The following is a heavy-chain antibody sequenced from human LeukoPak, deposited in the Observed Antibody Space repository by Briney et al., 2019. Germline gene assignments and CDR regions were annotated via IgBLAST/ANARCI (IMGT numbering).Heavy chain of an antibody. CDR2: IGTAGDT. J-gene: IGHJ4*02. V-gene: IGHV3-13*01. CDR3: ARAYRVRFQPLLYFDY. Sequence: GGSLRLSCAASGFTFSSYDMHWVRQATGKGLEWVSAIGTAGDTYYPGSVKGRFTISRENAKNSLYLQVNSLRAGDTAVYYCARAYRVRFQPLLYFDYWGQGTLVTVSS. D-gene: IGHD2-8*01. CDR1: GFTFSSYD.